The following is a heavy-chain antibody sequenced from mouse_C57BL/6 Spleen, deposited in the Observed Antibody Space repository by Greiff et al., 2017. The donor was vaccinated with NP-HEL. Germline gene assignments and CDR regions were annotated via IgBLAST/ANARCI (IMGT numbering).Heavy chain of an antibody. D-gene: IGHD2-1*01. CDR2: INPSSGYT. V-gene: IGHV1-7*01. CDR3: ARKSYGNYGYIDS. J-gene: IGHJ2*01. Sequence: QVQLQQSGAELAKPGASVKLSCKASGYTFTSYWMHWVKQRPGQGLEWIGYINPSSGYTKSNQKFKDKATLTADKSSSTAYMQLSSLTYEDSAVYYCARKSYGNYGYIDSWGQGTTLTDSS. CDR1: GYTFTSYW.